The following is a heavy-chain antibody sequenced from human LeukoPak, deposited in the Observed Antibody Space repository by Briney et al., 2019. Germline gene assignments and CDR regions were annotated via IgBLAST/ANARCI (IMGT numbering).Heavy chain of an antibody. CDR2: IYPGDSDT. V-gene: IGHV5-51*01. CDR1: GYDFSIYW. D-gene: IGHD1-1*01. Sequence: GESLKISCKASGYDFSIYWISWVRQLPGKGPEWMGVIYPGDSDTRYSPSFQGQVTISADKSISTTYLQWSGLKASDSAMYYCARQQIQQLGPNFDHWGQGTLSPSPQ. J-gene: IGHJ4*02. CDR3: ARQQIQQLGPNFDH.